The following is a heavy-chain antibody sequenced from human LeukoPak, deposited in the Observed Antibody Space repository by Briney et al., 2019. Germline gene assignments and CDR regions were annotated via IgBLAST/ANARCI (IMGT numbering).Heavy chain of an antibody. D-gene: IGHD3-9*01. Sequence: ASVKVSCKASGGTFGSYAISWVRQAPGQGLEWMGRIIPILGIANYAQKFQGRVTITADKSTSTAYMELISLRSEDTAVYYCAGGSVDDILTGYYNDDYWGQGTLVTVSS. CDR2: IIPILGIA. CDR1: GGTFGSYA. CDR3: AGGSVDDILTGYYNDDY. V-gene: IGHV1-69*04. J-gene: IGHJ4*02.